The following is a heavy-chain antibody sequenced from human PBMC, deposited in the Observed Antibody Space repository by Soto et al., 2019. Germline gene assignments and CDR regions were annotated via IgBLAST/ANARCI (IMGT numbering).Heavy chain of an antibody. CDR1: GFTFGYYA. J-gene: IGHJ4*02. V-gene: IGHV3-30-3*01. Sequence: SCKASGFTFGYYAMHWVRQAPGKGLEWMSFISYDGTSNNDADSVKGRFTISRDNSKNTLYLQMNSLRPEDTAVYYCARDSMGFDYWGQGTLVTVSS. CDR2: ISYDGTSN. CDR3: ARDSMGFDY. D-gene: IGHD3-10*01.